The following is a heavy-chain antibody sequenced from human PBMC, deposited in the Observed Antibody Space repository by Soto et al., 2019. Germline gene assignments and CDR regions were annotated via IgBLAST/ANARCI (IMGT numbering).Heavy chain of an antibody. D-gene: IGHD3-10*01. CDR1: GGSISSSSYY. J-gene: IGHJ5*02. V-gene: IGHV4-39*01. CDR2: IYYSGST. Sequence: KPSETLSLTCTVSGGSISSSSYYWGWIRQPPGKGLEWIGSIYYSGSTYYNPSLKSRVTISVDTSKNQFSLKLSSVTAADTAVYYCARHRPHGSGSYSWFDPWGQGTLVSGSS. CDR3: ARHRPHGSGSYSWFDP.